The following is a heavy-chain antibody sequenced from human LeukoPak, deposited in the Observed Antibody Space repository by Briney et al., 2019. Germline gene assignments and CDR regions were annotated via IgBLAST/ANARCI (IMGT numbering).Heavy chain of an antibody. J-gene: IGHJ4*02. V-gene: IGHV4-39*01. CDR1: GDSISSSSYY. CDR3: ARHAYYGAKDFDY. Sequence: SETLSLTCIVSGDSISSSSYYWGWIRQPPGTGLEWIGSIYNSGSTHYNPSLKSRVTISVDTSKNQFSLKLSSVTAADTAVYYCARHAYYGAKDFDYWGQGTLVAVSS. CDR2: IYNSGST. D-gene: IGHD4-23*01.